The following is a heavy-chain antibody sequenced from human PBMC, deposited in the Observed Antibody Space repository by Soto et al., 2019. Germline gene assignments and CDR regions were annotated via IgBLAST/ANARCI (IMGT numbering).Heavy chain of an antibody. J-gene: IGHJ6*02. D-gene: IGHD3-10*01. CDR3: ARGDTMVRGVIFARGSPNYYYGMDV. Sequence: LSLTCTVSGGSISSSSYYWGWIRQPPGKGLEWIGSIYYSGSTYYNPSLKSRVTISVDTSKNQFSLKLSSVTAADTAVYYCARGDTMVRGVIFARGSPNYYYGMDVWGQGTTVTV. CDR1: GGSISSSSYY. V-gene: IGHV4-39*01. CDR2: IYYSGST.